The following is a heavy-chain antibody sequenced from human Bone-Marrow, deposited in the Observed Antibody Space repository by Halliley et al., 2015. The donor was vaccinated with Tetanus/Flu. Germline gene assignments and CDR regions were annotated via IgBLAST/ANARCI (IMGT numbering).Heavy chain of an antibody. CDR3: ARGGIVRGGKLLSNLFDP. Sequence: YTNHADSVKGRFTSSRDNARKSLYLQLSSLRAEDTAVYFCARGGIVRGGKLLSNLFDPWGQGTLVPVSS. CDR2: YT. D-gene: IGHD2-15*01. J-gene: IGHJ5*02. V-gene: IGHV3-11*05.